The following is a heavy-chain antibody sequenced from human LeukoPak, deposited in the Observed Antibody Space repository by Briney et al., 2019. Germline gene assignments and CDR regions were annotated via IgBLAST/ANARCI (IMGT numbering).Heavy chain of an antibody. D-gene: IGHD3-10*01. V-gene: IGHV3-23*01. CDR1: GFTLSSYA. Sequence: GGSLRLSCAASGFTLSSYATSWVRQAPGKGLEWVSAISASGADTYYADSVKGRFTISRDTSKNTVYLQMNSLSDEDTAVYYCAKQLDSGNFYPTGDDYWGQGTLVTVSS. J-gene: IGHJ4*02. CDR3: AKQLDSGNFYPTGDDY. CDR2: ISASGADT.